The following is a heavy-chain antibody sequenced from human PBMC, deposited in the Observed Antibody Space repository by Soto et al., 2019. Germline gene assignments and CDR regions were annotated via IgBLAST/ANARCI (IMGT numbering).Heavy chain of an antibody. J-gene: IGHJ5*02. CDR2: VNHSGST. V-gene: IGHV4-34*01. Sequence: QVQLQQWGAGLLKPSETLSLTCAVYGGSFSGYYWSWIRQPPGKGLEWIGEVNHSGSTNYNPSLKSRVTISVDTSKNQFSLKLSSVTAADTAVYYCASFGNYDYVWGSYRSGRWWFDPWGQGTLVTVSS. CDR1: GGSFSGYY. D-gene: IGHD3-16*02. CDR3: ASFGNYDYVWGSYRSGRWWFDP.